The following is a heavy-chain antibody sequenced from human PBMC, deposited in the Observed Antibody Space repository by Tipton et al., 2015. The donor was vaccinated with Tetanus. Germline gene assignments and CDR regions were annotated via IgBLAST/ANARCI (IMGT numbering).Heavy chain of an antibody. CDR3: ARYTQPRVGSNGYYFDY. CDR2: IYSSGST. D-gene: IGHD4-11*01. J-gene: IGHJ4*02. CDR1: GGSISSGGYY. Sequence: GLVKPSQTLSLTCTVSGGSISSGGYYWSWIRQHPGKGLEWIGDIYSSGSTYYSPSLKSRLTISIDTSKNQFSLKLNSVTAADTADYYCARYTQPRVGSNGYYFDYWGQGTLVTVSS. V-gene: IGHV4-31*03.